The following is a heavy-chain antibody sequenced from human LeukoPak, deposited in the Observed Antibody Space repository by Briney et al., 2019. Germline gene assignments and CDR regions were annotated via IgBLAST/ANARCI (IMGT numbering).Heavy chain of an antibody. CDR3: ARASRGDYYDSSGPYT. V-gene: IGHV3-30-3*01. CDR2: ISYDGSNK. CDR1: GFTFSSYA. D-gene: IGHD3-22*01. Sequence: GGSLRLSCAASGFTFSSYAMHWVRQAPCKGLEWVAVISYDGSNKYYADSVKGRFTISRDNSKNTLYLQMNSLRAEDTAVYYCARASRGDYYDSSGPYTWGQGTLVTVSS. J-gene: IGHJ4*02.